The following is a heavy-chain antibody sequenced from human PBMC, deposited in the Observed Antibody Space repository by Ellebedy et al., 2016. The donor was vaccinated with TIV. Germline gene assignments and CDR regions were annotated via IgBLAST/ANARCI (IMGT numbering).Heavy chain of an antibody. D-gene: IGHD2-8*01. J-gene: IGHJ4*02. Sequence: AASVKVSCKASGYTFTNYDIAWVRQSPGQGLEWMGWIYNGNTYYTETLQGRVTMTTDTSTSTAYMELRSLTFDDTAVYYCARNGGGLGYWGQGTLSPSPQ. CDR3: ARNGGGLGY. CDR2: IYNGNT. V-gene: IGHV1-18*01. CDR1: GYTFTNYD.